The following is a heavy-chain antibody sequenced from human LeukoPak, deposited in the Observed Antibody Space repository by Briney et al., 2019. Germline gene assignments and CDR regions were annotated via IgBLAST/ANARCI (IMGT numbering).Heavy chain of an antibody. V-gene: IGHV3-21*01. CDR2: ISSSSSYI. CDR1: GFTFSSYS. CDR3: ARAAAGTPYYFDY. J-gene: IGHJ4*02. D-gene: IGHD6-13*01. Sequence: GGSLRLSCAASGFTFSSYSMNWVRQAPGKGLEWVSSISSSSSYIYYADSVKGRFTISRDNAKNSLYLQMNSLRAEDTAVYYCARAAAGTPYYFDYWGQGTLVTVSS.